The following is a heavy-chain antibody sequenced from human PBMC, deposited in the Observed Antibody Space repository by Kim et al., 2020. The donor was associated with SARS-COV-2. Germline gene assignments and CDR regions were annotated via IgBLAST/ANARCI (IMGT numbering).Heavy chain of an antibody. Sequence: GGSLRLSCVASGFTFSGAGMHWVRQASGEGLEWVGRIRSEVNNYATAYPASVKGRFTISRDDSKNMAYLKISGLKTEDTAAYYCTREGDYYGMDVWGQGTTVTVSS. J-gene: IGHJ6*02. V-gene: IGHV3-73*01. CDR3: TREGDYYGMDV. CDR1: GFTFSGAG. CDR2: IRSEVNNYAT.